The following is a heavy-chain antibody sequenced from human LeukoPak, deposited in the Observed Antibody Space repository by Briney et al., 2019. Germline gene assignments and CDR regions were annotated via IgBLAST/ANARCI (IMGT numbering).Heavy chain of an antibody. V-gene: IGHV1-69*06. CDR3: ARDTIFGVVWRGLFDY. D-gene: IGHD3-3*01. J-gene: IGHJ4*02. CDR2: IIPIFGTA. Sequence: ASVKVSCKASGGTFSSYAISWVRQAPGQGLEWMGGIIPIFGTANYAQKFQGRVTITADKSTSTAYMELSSLRSEDTAVYYCARDTIFGVVWRGLFDYWGQGTLVTASS. CDR1: GGTFSSYA.